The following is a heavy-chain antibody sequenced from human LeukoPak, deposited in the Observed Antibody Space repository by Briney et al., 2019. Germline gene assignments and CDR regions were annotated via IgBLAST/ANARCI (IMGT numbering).Heavy chain of an antibody. D-gene: IGHD2-2*01. CDR1: GFTSSDYT. Sequence: GGSLRLSCAASGFTSSDYTMNWVRQAPGKGLEWVSGISVSDDSTYYADSVKGRFTMPRDNSNNMLYLQMNSLRAEDTAVYYCAKDRFCSSTNCPYDQWGQGALVTVSS. V-gene: IGHV3-23*01. CDR3: AKDRFCSSTNCPYDQ. CDR2: ISVSDDST. J-gene: IGHJ5*02.